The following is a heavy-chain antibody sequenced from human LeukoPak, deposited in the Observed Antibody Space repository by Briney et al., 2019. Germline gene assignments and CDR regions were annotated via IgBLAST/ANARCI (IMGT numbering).Heavy chain of an antibody. CDR1: GFTVSSNY. CDR3: AGRRSSGWYAY. J-gene: IGHJ4*02. Sequence: GGSLRLSCATSGFTVSSNYMSWVRQAPGKGPEWVSVIYDSGTTYYADSVKGRFLIFRDTSKNTVDLQMNSLRVEDTAVYYCAGRRSSGWYAYWGQGTLVTVSS. D-gene: IGHD6-19*01. V-gene: IGHV3-53*01. CDR2: IYDSGTT.